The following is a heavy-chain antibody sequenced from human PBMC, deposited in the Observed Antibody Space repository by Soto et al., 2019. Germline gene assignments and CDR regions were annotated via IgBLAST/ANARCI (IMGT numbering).Heavy chain of an antibody. V-gene: IGHV4-59*01. CDR1: GCSISRYY. CDR2: IYYSGST. J-gene: IGHJ4*02. Sequence: SETLSLTCPVSGCSISRYYWSWIRQPPGKGVEWIGYIYYSGSTNYNPALKSRVTISGDTSKNQFSLKLSSVTAADTAVYYCARGRSSGWPYFDYWGQGTLVTVSS. D-gene: IGHD6-19*01. CDR3: ARGRSSGWPYFDY.